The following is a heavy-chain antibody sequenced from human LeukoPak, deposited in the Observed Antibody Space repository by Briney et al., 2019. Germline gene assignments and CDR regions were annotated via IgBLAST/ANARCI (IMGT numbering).Heavy chain of an antibody. CDR1: GFTVRSNY. J-gene: IGHJ4*02. V-gene: IGHV3-53*01. CDR3: AKDRSTTMTTFGSDY. CDR2: IYNDGRT. Sequence: GGSLRLSCAASGFTVRSNYMSWFRQAPGKGLEWASVIYNDGRTYYADSVKGRFIISKDISKNTLYLQMNNLRADDTAVYYCAKDRSTTMTTFGSDYWGQGTLVTVSS. D-gene: IGHD3-16*01.